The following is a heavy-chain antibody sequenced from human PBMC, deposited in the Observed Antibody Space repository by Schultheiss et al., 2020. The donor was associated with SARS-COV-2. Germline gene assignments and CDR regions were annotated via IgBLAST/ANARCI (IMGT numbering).Heavy chain of an antibody. V-gene: IGHV3-74*01. D-gene: IGHD3-3*01. Sequence: GGSLRLSCAASGFTFSSYWMHWVRQAPGKGLVWVSRINSDGSSTSYADSVKGRFTISRDNAKNTLYLQMNSLRAEDTAVYYCARSQPYYDFWSAHSDYYYGMDVWGQGTTVTVSS. J-gene: IGHJ6*02. CDR1: GFTFSSYW. CDR2: INSDGSST. CDR3: ARSQPYYDFWSAHSDYYYGMDV.